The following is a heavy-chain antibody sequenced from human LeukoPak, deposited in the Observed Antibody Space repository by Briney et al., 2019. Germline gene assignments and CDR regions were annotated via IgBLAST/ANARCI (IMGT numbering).Heavy chain of an antibody. CDR3: ARDRPSGKITMIREVALDY. D-gene: IGHD3-10*01. CDR1: GFSFSTYE. Sequence: GGSLRLSCAASGFSFSTYEMNWVRQAPGKGLEWVSYISSGGSAIYYADSVKGRFTISRDNAKNSLYLQMNSLRAEDTAVYYCARDRPSGKITMIREVALDYWGQGTLVTVSS. CDR2: ISSGGSAI. J-gene: IGHJ4*02. V-gene: IGHV3-48*03.